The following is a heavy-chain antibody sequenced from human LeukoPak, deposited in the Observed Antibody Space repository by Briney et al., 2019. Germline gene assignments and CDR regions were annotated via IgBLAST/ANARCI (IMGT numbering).Heavy chain of an antibody. V-gene: IGHV4-39*02. CDR1: IDSISTGSYY. Sequence: KPSETLSLTCIVSIDSISTGSYYGGWVRQPPGKGLEYIGRISYSGTTYYNPSLKSRVTISVDTSKTHFSLPQSPVHAVDSAVHKCAGFSAGVPFDYWGQGTLVTVSS. D-gene: IGHD6-13*01. CDR3: AGFSAGVPFDY. CDR2: ISYSGTT. J-gene: IGHJ4*02.